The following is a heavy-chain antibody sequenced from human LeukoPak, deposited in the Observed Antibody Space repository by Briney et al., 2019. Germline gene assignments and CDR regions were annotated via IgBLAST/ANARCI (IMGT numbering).Heavy chain of an antibody. D-gene: IGHD6-19*01. V-gene: IGHV3-7*01. CDR2: IKQDGSEK. J-gene: IGHJ4*02. Sequence: GGSLRLSCAASGFTFSSYWMSWVRQAPGKGLEWVANIKQDGSEKYYVDSVKGRFTISRDNAKNSLYLQMNSLRAEDTAVYYCARESRQWLVLGGVDYWGQGTLVTVSS. CDR3: ARESRQWLVLGGVDY. CDR1: GFTFSSYW.